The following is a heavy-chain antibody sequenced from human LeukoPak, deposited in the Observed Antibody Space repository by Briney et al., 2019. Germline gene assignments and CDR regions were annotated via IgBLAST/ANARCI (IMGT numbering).Heavy chain of an antibody. CDR3: AKVVPFDLGFDY. CDR2: IWFDGSNE. Sequence: GRSLRLSCAASGFIFSNYGMHWVRQAPGKGLEWVAVIWFDGSNEDYADSVKGRFTISRDNSKNTLFLQMNSLRAEDTAVYYCAKVVPFDLGFDYWGQGTLVTVSS. J-gene: IGHJ4*02. V-gene: IGHV3-33*06. D-gene: IGHD6-6*01. CDR1: GFIFSNYG.